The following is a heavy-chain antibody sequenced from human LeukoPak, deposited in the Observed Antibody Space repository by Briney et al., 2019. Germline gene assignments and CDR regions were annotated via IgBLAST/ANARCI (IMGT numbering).Heavy chain of an antibody. Sequence: GASVKVSCKASGYTFTDYYINWVRQATGQGLEWMGWMNPNSGNTGYAQKFQGRVTITRNTSINTAYMEVSSLRSEDTAVYYCARRRYSYGHVSDYWGQGTVVTVSS. D-gene: IGHD5-18*01. V-gene: IGHV1-8*03. CDR1: GYTFTDYY. CDR2: MNPNSGNT. J-gene: IGHJ4*02. CDR3: ARRRYSYGHVSDY.